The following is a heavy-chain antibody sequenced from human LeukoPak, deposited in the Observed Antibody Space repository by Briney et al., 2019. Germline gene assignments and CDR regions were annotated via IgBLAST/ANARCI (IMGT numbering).Heavy chain of an antibody. Sequence: PSETLSLTCAVYGGSFSGYYRSWIRQPPGKGLEWIGCISYTGGTNYTPSLKSRVTISLDTSKNQFSLKLNSVTAADTALYYCAGSGGFTSPQNYWGQGTLVTV. D-gene: IGHD3-16*01. CDR2: ISYTGGT. J-gene: IGHJ4*02. CDR1: GGSFSGYY. CDR3: AGSGGFTSPQNY. V-gene: IGHV4-59*01.